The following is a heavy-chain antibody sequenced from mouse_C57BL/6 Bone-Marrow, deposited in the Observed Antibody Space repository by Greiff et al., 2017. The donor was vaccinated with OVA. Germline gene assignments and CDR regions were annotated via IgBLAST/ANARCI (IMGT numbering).Heavy chain of an antibody. CDR3: TGITTVDY. CDR2: IDPENGDT. V-gene: IGHV14-4*01. J-gene: IGHJ2*01. D-gene: IGHD1-1*01. Sequence: EVQLKESGAELVRPGASVKLSCTASGFNIKDDYMHWVKQRPEQGLEWIGWIDPENGDTEYASKFQGKATITADTSSNTAYLQLSSLTSEDTAVYYCTGITTVDYWGQGTTLTVSS. CDR1: GFNIKDDY.